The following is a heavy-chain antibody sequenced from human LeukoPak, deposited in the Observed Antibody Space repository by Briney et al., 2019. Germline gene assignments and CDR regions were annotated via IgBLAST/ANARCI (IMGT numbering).Heavy chain of an antibody. V-gene: IGHV3-21*01. J-gene: IGHJ4*02. Sequence: AGRSPRPSFAASAFTFSGYCMSWVRQAPGEGLGWVSSISRSTSSIYYADSVKGRFTISRDNPKNSLYLQMNSLRAEDTAVYYCARDWGGDGVFDYWGQGTLVTVSS. CDR3: ARDWGGDGVFDY. CDR1: AFTFSGYC. D-gene: IGHD3-16*01. CDR2: ISRSTSSI.